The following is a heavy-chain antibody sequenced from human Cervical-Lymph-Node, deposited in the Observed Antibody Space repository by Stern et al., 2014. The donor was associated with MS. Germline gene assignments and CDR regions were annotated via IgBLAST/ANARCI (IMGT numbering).Heavy chain of an antibody. J-gene: IGHJ4*02. V-gene: IGHV3-30*18. CDR3: AKGGSGSYLD. CDR2: VSFDGRDK. CDR1: GFVFRNYA. Sequence: QLVESGGGVVQPGRSLRLSCVASGFVFRNYAAHWVRQPPGKGLEWVALVSFDGRDKYYSDSVKARFTVYRDNSKNTLYLEMNSLRPEDTAVYYCAKGGSGSYLDWGQGSLVTVSS. D-gene: IGHD1-26*01.